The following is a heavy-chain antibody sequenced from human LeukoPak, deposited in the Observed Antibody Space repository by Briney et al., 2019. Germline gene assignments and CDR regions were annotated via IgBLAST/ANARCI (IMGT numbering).Heavy chain of an antibody. CDR3: ARDNPAADHTFDY. CDR1: GGSISSSSYY. J-gene: IGHJ4*02. D-gene: IGHD2-15*01. V-gene: IGHV4-39*07. Sequence: SETLSLTCTVSGGSISSSSYYWGWIRQPPGKGLEWIGSIYYSGSTYYNPSLKSRVTISVDTSKNQFSLKLSSVTAADTAVYYCARDNPAADHTFDYWGQGTLVTVSS. CDR2: IYYSGST.